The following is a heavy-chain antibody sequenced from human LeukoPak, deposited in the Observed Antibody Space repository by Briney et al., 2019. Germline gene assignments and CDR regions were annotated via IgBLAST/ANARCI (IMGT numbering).Heavy chain of an antibody. V-gene: IGHV3-66*01. CDR3: ARVDTAMFYYFDY. D-gene: IGHD5-18*01. CDR1: GFTVSSNY. CDR2: IYSGGST. J-gene: IGHJ4*02. Sequence: GGSLRLSCAASGFTVSSNYMSWVRQAPGKGLEWVSVIYSGGSTYYADSVKGRFTISRDNSKNTLYLQMNSLRAEDTAVYYCARVDTAMFYYFDYWGQGTLVTVSS.